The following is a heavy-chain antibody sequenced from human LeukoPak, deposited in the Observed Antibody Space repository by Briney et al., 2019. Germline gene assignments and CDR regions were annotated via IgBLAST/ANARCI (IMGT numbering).Heavy chain of an antibody. CDR2: ISSSSSYT. CDR1: GFTFSDYY. CDR3: ARSYDILTGYLCGYYYYFGMVV. D-gene: IGHD3-9*01. J-gene: IGHJ6*04. Sequence: GGSLRLSCAASGFTFSDYYMSWIREAPGKGLEWVSYISSSSSYTNYADSVKGRFTISRDNAKNSLYLQMNSLRAEDRAVDYCARSYDILTGYLCGYYYYFGMVVWGKGTTVTVSS. V-gene: IGHV3-11*06.